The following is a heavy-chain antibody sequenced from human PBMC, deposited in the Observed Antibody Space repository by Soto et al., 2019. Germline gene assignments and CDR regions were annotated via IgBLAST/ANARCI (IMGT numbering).Heavy chain of an antibody. D-gene: IGHD3-10*01. CDR3: ARQGFGPLHGLVDV. Sequence: QVQLQESGPGLVKPSETMSLSCTVSGGSISSYYWSWFRQSPGKRMEWIGYVHHSWGSSYNPSLRSRVAISLDTSKGQFSLKVTSVTATDTAVYACARQGFGPLHGLVDVLGQGTTVTVSS. CDR1: GGSISSYY. CDR2: VHHSWGS. V-gene: IGHV4-59*08. J-gene: IGHJ6*02.